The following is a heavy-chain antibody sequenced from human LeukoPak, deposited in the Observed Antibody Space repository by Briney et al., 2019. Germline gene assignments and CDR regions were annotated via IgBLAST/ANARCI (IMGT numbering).Heavy chain of an antibody. CDR2: ISGSGEFT. CDR3: AKVGHGDLDH. D-gene: IGHD4-17*01. V-gene: IGHV3-23*01. Sequence: GGSVRLSCAASGFMFSSYAMTWVRQAPGKGLEWVSSISGSGEFTDYADSVKGRFTISRDNPENTVYLQMSSLRVDDTATYFCAKVGHGDLDHWGQGVLVPVSS. CDR1: GFMFSSYA. J-gene: IGHJ4*02.